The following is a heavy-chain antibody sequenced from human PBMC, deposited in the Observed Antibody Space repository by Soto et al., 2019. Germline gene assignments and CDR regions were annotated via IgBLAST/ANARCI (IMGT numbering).Heavy chain of an antibody. CDR3: ARDKITGLFDY. CDR2: INHSGST. J-gene: IGHJ4*02. V-gene: IGHV4-34*01. D-gene: IGHD2-8*02. Sequence: QVQLQQWGAGLLKPSETLSLTCAVYGGSFSAYYWTWIRQPPGTGLEWTGEINHSGSTNYNPSLKSRVALSVDTSKNQFSLKLTSVTAADTAVYYCARDKITGLFDYWGQGTLVTVSS. CDR1: GGSFSAYY.